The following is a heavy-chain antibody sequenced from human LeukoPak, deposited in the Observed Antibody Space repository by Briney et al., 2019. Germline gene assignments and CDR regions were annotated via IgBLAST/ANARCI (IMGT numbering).Heavy chain of an antibody. CDR1: GFTFSSYS. J-gene: IGHJ4*02. V-gene: IGHV3-48*01. D-gene: IGHD1-26*01. CDR3: AKDFVGATSSSPTFDY. Sequence: GGSLRLSCAASGFTFSSYSMNWVRQAPGKGLEWVSYISSSSSTIYYADSVKGRFTISRDNAKNSLYLQMNSLRAEDTAVYYCAKDFVGATSSSPTFDYWGQGTLVTVSS. CDR2: ISSSSSTI.